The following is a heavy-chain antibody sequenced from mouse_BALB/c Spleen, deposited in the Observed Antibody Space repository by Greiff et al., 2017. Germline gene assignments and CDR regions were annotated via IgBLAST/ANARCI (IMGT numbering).Heavy chain of an antibody. CDR2: IYPSDSYT. D-gene: IGHD1-2*01. Sequence: VQLQQPGAELVRPGASVKLSCKASGYTFTSYWINWVKQRPGQGLEWIGNIYPSDSYTNYNQKFKDKATLTVDKSSSTAYMQLSSPTSEDSAVYYCTRHYGPSYAMDYWGQGTSVTVSS. J-gene: IGHJ4*01. CDR1: GYTFTSYW. CDR3: TRHYGPSYAMDY. V-gene: IGHV1-69*02.